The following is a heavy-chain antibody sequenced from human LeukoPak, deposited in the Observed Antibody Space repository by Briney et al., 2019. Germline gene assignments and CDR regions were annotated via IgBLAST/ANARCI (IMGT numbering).Heavy chain of an antibody. V-gene: IGHV3-21*01. CDR3: ARYPPYYDSSGYLFDY. CDR2: IGISSNKI. D-gene: IGHD3-22*01. Sequence: KTGGSLRLSCAASGFTLRSYTMNWVRQAPGKGLEWVSSIGISSNKIYYADSVKGRFIISRDNAKNSVYLQMNSLRAEDTAVYYCARYPPYYDSSGYLFDYWGQGTLVTVSS. J-gene: IGHJ4*02. CDR1: GFTLRSYT.